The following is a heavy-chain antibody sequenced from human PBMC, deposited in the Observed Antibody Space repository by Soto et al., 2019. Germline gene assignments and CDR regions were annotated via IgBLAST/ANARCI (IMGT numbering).Heavy chain of an antibody. CDR3: ARTTAVPNTLRSRYFFDY. CDR2: LIHGGST. J-gene: IGHJ4*02. D-gene: IGHD4-17*01. Sequence: WTWIRQPPGKGLEWIGELIHGGSTTYNPSLKSRVTFSLDTSKSQFSLHLLSVTAADTAVYYCARTTAVPNTLRSRYFFDYWGQGTLVTVSS. V-gene: IGHV4-34*12.